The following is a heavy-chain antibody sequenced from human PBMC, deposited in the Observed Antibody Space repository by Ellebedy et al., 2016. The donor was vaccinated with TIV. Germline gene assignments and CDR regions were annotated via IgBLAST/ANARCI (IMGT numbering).Heavy chain of an antibody. J-gene: IGHJ4*02. V-gene: IGHV5-51*01. D-gene: IGHD2-2*01. Sequence: GESLKISXKASGYSFTSHWIAWVRQKPGKGLEWMGVIYAGDSDTRYSPSFQGQVTISVDKFISTAYLQWISLKASDTAMYYCTRHHYCSSTNCHHAVPGIPTSGFDSWGQGTLVTVSS. CDR1: GYSFTSHW. CDR2: IYAGDSDT. CDR3: TRHHYCSSTNCHHAVPGIPTSGFDS.